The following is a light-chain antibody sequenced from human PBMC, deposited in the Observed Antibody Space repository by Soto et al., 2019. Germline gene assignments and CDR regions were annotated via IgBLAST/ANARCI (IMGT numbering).Light chain of an antibody. J-gene: IGKJ2*01. CDR2: GAS. CDR1: QSVSNND. Sequence: EIVLTQSPDTLSLSPGERATVSCRASQSVSNNDLAWYQQRPGQAPRLLLYGASTSPTGIPDRFSGSGSGTEFTLTISRLEPEDFAVYYCHHYGSSPPYTFGQGTKLDIK. V-gene: IGKV3-20*01. CDR3: HHYGSSPPYT.